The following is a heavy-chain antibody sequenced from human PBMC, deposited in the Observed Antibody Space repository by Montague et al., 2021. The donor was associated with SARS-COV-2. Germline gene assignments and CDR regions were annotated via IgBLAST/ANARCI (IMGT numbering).Heavy chain of an antibody. CDR2: IYPGGSDT. J-gene: IGHJ5*02. CDR1: GYIFTKYW. D-gene: IGHD3-16*01. V-gene: IGHV5-51*03. CDR3: ARVRPHGGSLTLGGFDP. Sequence: QSGAEVKKPGESLTISCNASGYIFTKYWIGWVRQMPGKGLEWMGIIYPGGSDTRYSPSFQGQVTMSVDKSISTAYLQWSRLKVSDTAIYFCARVRPHGGSLTLGGFDPWGQGTLVSVAS.